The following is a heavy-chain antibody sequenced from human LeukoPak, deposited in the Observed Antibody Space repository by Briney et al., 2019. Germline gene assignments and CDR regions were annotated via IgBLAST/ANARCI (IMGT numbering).Heavy chain of an antibody. D-gene: IGHD3-10*01. CDR1: GFTFSSYS. V-gene: IGHV3-21*01. CDR2: ISSSSSYI. J-gene: IGHJ6*02. Sequence: GGSLRLSCAASGFTFSSYSMNWVRQAPGKGLEWVSSISSSSSYIYYADSVKGRFTIYRDNAKNSLYLQMNSLRAEDTAVYYCAREEEVPRGMDVWGQGTTVTVSS. CDR3: AREEEVPRGMDV.